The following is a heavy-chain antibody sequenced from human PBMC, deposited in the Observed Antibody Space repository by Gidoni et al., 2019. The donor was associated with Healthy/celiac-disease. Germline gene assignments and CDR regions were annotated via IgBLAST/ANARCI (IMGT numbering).Heavy chain of an antibody. V-gene: IGHV3-7*01. CDR2: IKQDGSEN. CDR1: GFTFSSYW. J-gene: IGHJ4*02. Sequence: EVQLVESGGGLVQPGGSLRLSCAASGFTFSSYWRSWVRQAPGKGLEWVASIKQDGSENYYVDSVKGRFTISRDNAKNSLYLQMNSLRAEDTAVYYCARTGCWGQGTLVTVSS. CDR3: ARTGC. D-gene: IGHD1-1*01.